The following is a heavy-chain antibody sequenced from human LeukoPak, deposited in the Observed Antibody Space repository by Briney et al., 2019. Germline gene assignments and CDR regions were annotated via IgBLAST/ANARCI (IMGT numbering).Heavy chain of an antibody. Sequence: ASVRVSCKASGYTFTSYDINWVRQATGQGLEWMGWMNPNSGNTGYAQKFQGRVTMTRNTSISTAYMELSSLRSEDTAVYYCARDPRYYYDSSGYYGGAFDIWGQGTMVTVSS. CDR3: ARDPRYYYDSSGYYGGAFDI. J-gene: IGHJ3*02. D-gene: IGHD3-22*01. V-gene: IGHV1-8*01. CDR2: MNPNSGNT. CDR1: GYTFTSYD.